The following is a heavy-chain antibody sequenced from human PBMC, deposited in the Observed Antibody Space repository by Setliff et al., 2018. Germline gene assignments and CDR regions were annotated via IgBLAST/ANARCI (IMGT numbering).Heavy chain of an antibody. V-gene: IGHV1-2*02. D-gene: IGHD1-26*01. J-gene: IGHJ6*03. CDR1: GYTFTGSF. CDR2: INPKSGVT. Sequence: GASVKVSCKASGYTFTGSFIHWVRQAPRQGPEWLGWINPKSGVTSYAQSFQGRNAMTRDTSINTVYMELNSLTSDDAAVYFCAREGGLQGATSYYYFYNYINVWGKGTKVTVSS. CDR3: AREGGLQGATSYYYFYNYINV.